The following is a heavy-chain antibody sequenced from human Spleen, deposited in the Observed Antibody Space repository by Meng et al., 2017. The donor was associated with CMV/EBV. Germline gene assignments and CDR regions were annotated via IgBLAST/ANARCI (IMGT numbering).Heavy chain of an antibody. J-gene: IGHJ4*02. CDR3: ARIGFCSGTTCYTGDYSSRHFDY. CDR1: YD. CDR2: IIPIFGTA. D-gene: IGHD2-2*02. V-gene: IGHV1-69*05. Sequence: YDIRWGRQAPGQELEWMGGIIPIFGTANYAQKFQGRVTITTDESRSTAYMGLRSLRSENTAVYYCARIGFCSGTTCYTGDYSSRHFDYWGQGTLVTV.